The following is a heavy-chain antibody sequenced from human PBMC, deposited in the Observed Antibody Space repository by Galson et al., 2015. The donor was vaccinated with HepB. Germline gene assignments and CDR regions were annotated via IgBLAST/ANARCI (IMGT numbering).Heavy chain of an antibody. CDR3: ARDYVDSSGYFYVGFDY. CDR1: GFSFNIYS. D-gene: IGHD3-22*01. Sequence: SLRLSCAASGFSFNIYSMNWVRQAPGRGLEWVPYISSSSITKYYADSVKGRFTISRDNTENTLYLHMNSLRAEDTAVYYCARDYVDSSGYFYVGFDYWGQGALVTVSS. V-gene: IGHV3-48*04. CDR2: ISSSSITK. J-gene: IGHJ4*02.